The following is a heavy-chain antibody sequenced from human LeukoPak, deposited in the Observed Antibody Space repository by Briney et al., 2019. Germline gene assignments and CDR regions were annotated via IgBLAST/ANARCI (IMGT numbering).Heavy chain of an antibody. CDR3: ARDRSSSDL. D-gene: IGHD6-19*01. V-gene: IGHV1-18*01. CDR2: IITHKGNT. J-gene: IGHJ5*02. CDR1: GYTFSNYG. Sequence: ASVNVSCKASGYTFSNYGISWVRQAPGQGLEWMGWIITHKGNTNYAQKFQGRVTMTRDTSTSTAYMELRSLRSDDTAVYYCARDRSSSDLWGQGTLVTVSS.